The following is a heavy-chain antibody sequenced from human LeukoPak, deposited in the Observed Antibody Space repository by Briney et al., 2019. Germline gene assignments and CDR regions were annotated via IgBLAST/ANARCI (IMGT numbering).Heavy chain of an antibody. V-gene: IGHV1-2*02. CDR1: GYTFTGYY. CDR2: INRNSGGT. Sequence: PEASVKVSCKASGYTFTGYYMHWVRQAPGQGLEWMGWINRNSGGTNYAQKFQGRVTMTRDTSISTAYMELSRLRSDDTAVYYCARDDNYYDSSGYYPYYYYYGMDVWGQGTTVTVSS. J-gene: IGHJ6*02. CDR3: ARDDNYYDSSGYYPYYYYYGMDV. D-gene: IGHD3-22*01.